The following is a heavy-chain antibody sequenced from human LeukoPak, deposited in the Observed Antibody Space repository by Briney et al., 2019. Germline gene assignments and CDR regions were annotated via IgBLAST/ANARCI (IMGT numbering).Heavy chain of an antibody. CDR2: ISWNSGNI. CDR1: GFTFKDYA. V-gene: IGHV3-9*01. D-gene: IGHD3-10*01. J-gene: IGHJ4*02. Sequence: GRSLRLSCAASGFTFKDYAMHWVRQAPGKGLEWVSGISWNSGNIGYADSVKGRFTISRDNAKNSLNLQMNSLRAEDTALYYCAKLGSGSSRVDYWGQGTLVTVSS. CDR3: AKLGSGSSRVDY.